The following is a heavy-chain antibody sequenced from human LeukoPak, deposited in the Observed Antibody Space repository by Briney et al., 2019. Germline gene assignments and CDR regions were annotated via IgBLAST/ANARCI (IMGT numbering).Heavy chain of an antibody. J-gene: IGHJ5*02. D-gene: IGHD3-10*01. CDR2: VKEDESEK. CDR1: GFTFSSYE. V-gene: IGHV3-7*01. CDR3: VYGGSYYVA. Sequence: GGSLRLSCAASGFTFSSYEMNWVRQAPGKGLELVANVKEDESEKYYVDSVKGRFIISRDNAKNSLYLQMNRLRAEDTALYYCVYGGSYYVAWGQGTLVTVSS.